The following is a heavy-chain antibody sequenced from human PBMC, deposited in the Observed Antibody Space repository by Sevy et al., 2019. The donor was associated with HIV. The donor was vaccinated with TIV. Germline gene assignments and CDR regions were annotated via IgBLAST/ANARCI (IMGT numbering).Heavy chain of an antibody. J-gene: IGHJ4*02. Sequence: GGSLRLSCAASGFTFSSYGMHWVRQAPGKGLEWVAVIWYDGSNKYYADSVKGRFTISRDNSKNTLYLQMNSLRAEDTAVYYCARDRRWLQSNGFVDYWGQGTLVTVSS. CDR3: ARDRRWLQSNGFVDY. CDR2: IWYDGSNK. CDR1: GFTFSSYG. D-gene: IGHD5-12*01. V-gene: IGHV3-33*01.